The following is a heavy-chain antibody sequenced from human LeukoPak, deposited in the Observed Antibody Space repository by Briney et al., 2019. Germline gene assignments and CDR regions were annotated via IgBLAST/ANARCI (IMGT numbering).Heavy chain of an antibody. CDR2: ISAYNGNT. CDR1: GYTFTSYG. D-gene: IGHD5-18*01. CDR3: ARDTAMVKDLDY. J-gene: IGHJ4*02. Sequence: GSVKVSCKASGYTFTSYGISWVRQAPGQGLEWMGWISAYNGNTNYAQKLQGRVTMTTDTSTSTAYMELRSLRSDDTAVYYCARDTAMVKDLDYWGQGTLVTVSS. V-gene: IGHV1-18*01.